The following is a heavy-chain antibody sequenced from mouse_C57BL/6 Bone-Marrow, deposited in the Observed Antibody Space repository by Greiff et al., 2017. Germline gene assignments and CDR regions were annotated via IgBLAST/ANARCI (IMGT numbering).Heavy chain of an antibody. D-gene: IGHD2-3*01. CDR3: ARDGYYKDY. V-gene: IGHV1-64*01. CDR2: IHPNSGST. J-gene: IGHJ2*01. Sequence: VQLQESGPELVKPGASVKISCKASGYTFTDYYINWVKQRPGQGLEWIGMIHPNSGSTNYNEKFKSKATLTVDKSSSTAYMQLSSLTSEDSAVYYCARDGYYKDYWGQGTTLTVSS. CDR1: GYTFTDYY.